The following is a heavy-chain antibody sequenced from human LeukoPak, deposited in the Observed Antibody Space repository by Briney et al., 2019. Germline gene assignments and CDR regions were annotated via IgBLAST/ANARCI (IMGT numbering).Heavy chain of an antibody. CDR1: GFTFSSHW. Sequence: GGSLRLSCAASGFTFSSHWMHWVRQAPGKGLVWISIINSDGRSTNYADSVKGRFTISRDNVKNTLYLQMNSLRAEDTAVYYCARAIPEDYWGQGTLVTVSS. CDR2: INSDGRST. D-gene: IGHD2-2*02. J-gene: IGHJ4*02. V-gene: IGHV3-74*01. CDR3: ARAIPEDY.